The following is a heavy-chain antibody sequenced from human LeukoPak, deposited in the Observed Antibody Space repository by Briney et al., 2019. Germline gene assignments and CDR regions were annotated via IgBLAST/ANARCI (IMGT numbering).Heavy chain of an antibody. CDR1: GGSISSSSYY. V-gene: IGHV4-39*01. Sequence: SETLSLTCTVSGGSISSSSYYWGWIRQPPGKGLEWIGSIYYSGSTYYNPSLKSRVTISVDTSKNQFSLELSSVTAADTAVYYCARLGWGLYYDSSGYYYFDYWGQGTLVTVSS. J-gene: IGHJ4*02. CDR3: ARLGWGLYYDSSGYYYFDY. D-gene: IGHD3-22*01. CDR2: IYYSGST.